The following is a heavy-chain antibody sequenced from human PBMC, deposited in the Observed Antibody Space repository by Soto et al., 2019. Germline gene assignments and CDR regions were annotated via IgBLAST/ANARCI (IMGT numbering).Heavy chain of an antibody. CDR1: GYTFTGYY. Sequence: ASVKVSCKASGYTFTGYYMHWVRQAPGQGLEWKGWINPNSGGTNYAQKFQGWVTMTRDTSISTAYMELSRLRSDDTAVYYCARGGLINDFWSGYLSGRPSYYYYYGMDVWGQGTTVTVSS. J-gene: IGHJ6*02. CDR2: INPNSGGT. D-gene: IGHD3-3*01. V-gene: IGHV1-2*04. CDR3: ARGGLINDFWSGYLSGRPSYYYYYGMDV.